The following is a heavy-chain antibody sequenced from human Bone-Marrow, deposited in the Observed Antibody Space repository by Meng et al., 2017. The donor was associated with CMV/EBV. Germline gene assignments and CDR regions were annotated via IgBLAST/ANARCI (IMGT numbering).Heavy chain of an antibody. CDR3: AKAFSASWYREYYDD. V-gene: IGHV3-23*01. Sequence: GESLKISCAASGFTFSNAWMSWVRQAPGRGLAWVSAITASGGSTFYADSVKGRFTVSRDNSKNTLYLQMSSLRAEDTALYYCAKAFSASWYREYYDDWGQGTLVTVSS. CDR2: ITASGGST. J-gene: IGHJ4*02. CDR1: GFTFSNAW. D-gene: IGHD6-13*01.